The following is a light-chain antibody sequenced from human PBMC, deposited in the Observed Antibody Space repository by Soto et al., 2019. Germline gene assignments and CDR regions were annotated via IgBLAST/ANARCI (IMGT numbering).Light chain of an antibody. CDR1: QDVSHW. CDR3: QHYDSYPYT. V-gene: IGKV1-5*03. CDR2: KAS. J-gene: IGKJ2*01. Sequence: DIHMDQSPSALSASVGDRVTITCRASQDVSHWLVWYQQKPGQAPKLVIYKASSLESGVPSRFSGRGSGTEFTLTIRDLQPDDFATYYCQHYDSYPYTFGQGTSLEIK.